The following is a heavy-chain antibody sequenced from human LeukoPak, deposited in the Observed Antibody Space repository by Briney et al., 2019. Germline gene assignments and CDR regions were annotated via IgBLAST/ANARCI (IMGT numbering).Heavy chain of an antibody. CDR2: ISETSSHS. D-gene: IGHD3-10*01. V-gene: IGHV3-21*05. Sequence: GGSLRLSCAASGFTFDSYNMNWRREARGEGLEGISYISETSSHSYYAASVRGRFTISRDNAKKSLFLQLDSLRAEDTGGVYCGRDTGSGWFGGRGLWRRGTLLRVPS. J-gene: IGHJ4*02. CDR1: GFTFDSYN. CDR3: GRDTGSGWFGGRGL.